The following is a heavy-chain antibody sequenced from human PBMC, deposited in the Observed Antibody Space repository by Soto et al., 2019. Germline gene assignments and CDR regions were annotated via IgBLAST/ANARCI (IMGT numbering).Heavy chain of an antibody. CDR1: GVTFSSYS. Sequence: GGSLRLSCAASGVTFSSYSMSWVRQAPGKGLEWVSAISGSGGSTYYADSVKGRFTISRDNSKNTLYLQMNSLRAEDTAVYYCAKGGAYYDFWSGYYMGVWGQGTTVTVSS. V-gene: IGHV3-23*01. CDR3: AKGGAYYDFWSGYYMGV. D-gene: IGHD3-3*01. J-gene: IGHJ6*02. CDR2: ISGSGGST.